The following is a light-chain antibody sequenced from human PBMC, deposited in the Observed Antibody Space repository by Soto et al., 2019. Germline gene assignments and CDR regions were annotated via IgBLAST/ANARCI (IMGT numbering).Light chain of an antibody. J-gene: IGLJ1*01. CDR1: SSNIGNNA. CDR3: AAWDDSLNGRV. V-gene: IGLV1-36*01. Sequence: QPVLTQPPSVSEAPRQRVTISCSGSSSNIGNNAVNWYQQLPGKAPKLLIYYDDLLPSGVSDRFSGSKSGTSVSLAISGLQSEDEADYYCAAWDDSLNGRVFGTGTKLTVL. CDR2: YDD.